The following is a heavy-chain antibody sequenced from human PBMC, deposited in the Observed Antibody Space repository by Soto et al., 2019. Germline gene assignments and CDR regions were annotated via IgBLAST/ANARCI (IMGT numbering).Heavy chain of an antibody. Sequence: EVQLLESGGRLVQPGGSLRLSCAASGFTFSDYAMSWVRQAPGKGLEWVSAVSGSDDSTYYSDSVMGRFTFSRDNSKNTLYLQMNGLRAEDTAVYHCAKGQGGTSYSSLDHWGQGTLVTVSS. J-gene: IGHJ4*02. CDR2: VSGSDDST. D-gene: IGHD2-15*01. CDR1: GFTFSDYA. CDR3: AKGQGGTSYSSLDH. V-gene: IGHV3-23*01.